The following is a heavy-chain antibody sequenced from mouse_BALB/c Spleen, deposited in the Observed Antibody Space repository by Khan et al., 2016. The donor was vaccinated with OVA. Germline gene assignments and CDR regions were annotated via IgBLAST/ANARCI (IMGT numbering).Heavy chain of an antibody. J-gene: IGHJ3*01. CDR1: GDSITRGY. D-gene: IGHD1-1*01. CDR3: ACELRGFAY. Sequence: VQLKQSGPSLVKPSQTLSLTCSVTGDSITRGYWNWIRKFPGNKLEYMGYISYSGNSYYNPSLKSRISITRDTSKKQYYMQLNSVTTEDTATYYCACELRGFAYWGQGTLVTVSA. CDR2: ISYSGNS. V-gene: IGHV3-8*02.